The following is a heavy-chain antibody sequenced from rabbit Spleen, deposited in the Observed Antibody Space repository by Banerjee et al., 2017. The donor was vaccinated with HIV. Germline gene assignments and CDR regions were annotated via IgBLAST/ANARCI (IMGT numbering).Heavy chain of an antibody. CDR3: ARDQPGGDYAFNL. CDR2: IDVVSSSSNT. CDR1: GLDFSSSYW. D-gene: IGHD2-1*01. J-gene: IGHJ4*01. V-gene: IGHV1S40*01. Sequence: QSLEESGGDLVKPGASLTLTCTASGLDFSSSYWICWVRQAPGKGLEWIACIDVVSSSSNTYYASWGKGRFTVARTSSTTVTLQMTSLTAADTATYFCARDQPGGDYAFNLWGPGTLVTVS.